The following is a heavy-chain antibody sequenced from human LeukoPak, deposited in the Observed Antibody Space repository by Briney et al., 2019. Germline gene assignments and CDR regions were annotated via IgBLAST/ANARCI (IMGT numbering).Heavy chain of an antibody. CDR1: GGTFSSYA. J-gene: IGHJ4*02. CDR2: IIPIFGIA. CDR3: ARAGAPYYYDSSGYYENFDY. V-gene: IGHV1-69*04. D-gene: IGHD3-22*01. Sequence: ASVKVSCKASGGTFSSYAISWVRQAPGQGLEWMGRIIPIFGIANYAQKFQGRVTITADKSTSTAYMELSSLRSEDTAVYYCARAGAPYYYDSSGYYENFDYWGQGTLVTVSS.